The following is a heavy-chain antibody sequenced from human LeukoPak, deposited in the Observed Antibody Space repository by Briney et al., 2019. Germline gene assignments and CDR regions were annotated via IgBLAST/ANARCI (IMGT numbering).Heavy chain of an antibody. CDR2: VYQSGTT. Sequence: SETLSLTCTVSGFSISSGHYWGWVRQPPGAGLEWIGSVYQSGTTYYNPSLKSRVTTSVDMSKNQFSLRLRPVTAADTAVYYCARIFIRNGYSAYFDCWGQGTLVTVSS. CDR1: GFSISSGHY. J-gene: IGHJ4*02. D-gene: IGHD5-18*01. V-gene: IGHV4-38-2*02. CDR3: ARIFIRNGYSAYFDC.